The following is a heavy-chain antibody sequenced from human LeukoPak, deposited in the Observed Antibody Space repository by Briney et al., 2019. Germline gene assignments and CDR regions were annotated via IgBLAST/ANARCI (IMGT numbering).Heavy chain of an antibody. Sequence: SETLSLTCTISGGSFSWGGSYWSWIRQPPGKGLEWLGYIFHNGDTYYNSSLKSRVSLSVDKANKKFSLRLTSVTAADTAVYFCARDSRLASRTGTFDSWGQGTLVIVSS. CDR2: IFHNGDT. CDR3: ARDSRLASRTGTFDS. V-gene: IGHV4-30-2*01. J-gene: IGHJ4*02. D-gene: IGHD1-7*01. CDR1: GGSFSWGGSY.